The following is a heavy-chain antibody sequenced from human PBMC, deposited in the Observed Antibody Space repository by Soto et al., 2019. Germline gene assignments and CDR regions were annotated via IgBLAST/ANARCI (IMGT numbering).Heavy chain of an antibody. Sequence: QVQLQESGPGLVKPSQTLSLTCTVSGGSISSGGYYWSWIRQHPGKGLEWIGYIYYSGSTYNNPSLNSRVTLSVDTSKNQFSLKLSSVTAADPAVYYCSRDRGSSWIVDVWGQGTTVTVSS. J-gene: IGHJ6*02. V-gene: IGHV4-31*03. D-gene: IGHD6-13*01. CDR3: SRDRGSSWIVDV. CDR1: GGSISSGGYY. CDR2: IYYSGST.